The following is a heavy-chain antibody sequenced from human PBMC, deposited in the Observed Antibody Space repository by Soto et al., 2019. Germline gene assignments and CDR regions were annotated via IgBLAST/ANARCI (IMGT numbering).Heavy chain of an antibody. CDR1: GGTFSNYP. Sequence: VQLVQSGAEVKKPGSSVKVSCNASGGTFSNYPFIWVRQAPGQGLDWMGGIIPIFGTTDYGQRFQGRVTITADESTNTAYMELSSLSSDDTAVYYCARGLFCGGGCYSHFDYWGQGTLVTVSS. D-gene: IGHD2-21*02. J-gene: IGHJ4*02. CDR3: ARGLFCGGGCYSHFDY. V-gene: IGHV1-69*01. CDR2: IIPIFGTT.